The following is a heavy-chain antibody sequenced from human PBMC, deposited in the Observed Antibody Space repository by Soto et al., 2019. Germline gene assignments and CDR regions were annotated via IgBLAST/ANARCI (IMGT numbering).Heavy chain of an antibody. CDR2: IFQSVST. Sequence: SETLSLTCTVSGASINNYYWSWIRQPPGKGLEWIAYIFQSVSTSYNPSLQSRVTISLDTSNNRCSLKLSSVTAADTAVYYCARLDITMVRGVVKDGWFDTWGPGTLVT. V-gene: IGHV4-59*08. D-gene: IGHD3-10*01. CDR1: GASINNYY. CDR3: ARLDITMVRGVVKDGWFDT. J-gene: IGHJ5*02.